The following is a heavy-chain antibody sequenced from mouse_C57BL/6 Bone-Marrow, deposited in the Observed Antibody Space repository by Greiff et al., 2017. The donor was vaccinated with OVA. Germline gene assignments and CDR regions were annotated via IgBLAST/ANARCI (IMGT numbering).Heavy chain of an antibody. V-gene: IGHV1-18*01. CDR2: INPNNGGT. CDR3: ARSSNWDVHWDFDV. CDR1: GYTFTDYN. D-gene: IGHD4-1*02. Sequence: EVQLQQSGPELVKPGASVKIPCKASGYTFTDYNLDWVKQSHGKSLEWIGDINPNNGGTIYNQKFKGKATLTVDKSSSTAYMELRSLTSEDTAVYYCARSSNWDVHWDFDVWGTGTTVTVSS. J-gene: IGHJ1*03.